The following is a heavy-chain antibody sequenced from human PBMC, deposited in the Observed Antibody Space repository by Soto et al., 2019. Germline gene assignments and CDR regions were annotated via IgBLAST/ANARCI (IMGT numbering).Heavy chain of an antibody. V-gene: IGHV3-23*01. CDR1: GFTFSSYA. CDR2: ISGSGGST. J-gene: IGHJ6*02. Sequence: GGSLRLSCAASGFTFSSYAMSWVRQAPGKGLEWVSAISGSGGSTYYADSVKGRFTISRDNSKNTLYLQMNSLRAEDTAVYYCATPHYDFWSGYEDYYYYGMDVWGQGTTVTVSS. CDR3: ATPHYDFWSGYEDYYYYGMDV. D-gene: IGHD3-3*01.